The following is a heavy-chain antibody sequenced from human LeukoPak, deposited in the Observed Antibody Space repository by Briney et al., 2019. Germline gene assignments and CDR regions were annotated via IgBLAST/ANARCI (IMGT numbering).Heavy chain of an antibody. CDR3: AREANPGLIAIAAAVTFDY. Sequence: ASVKVSCKASGGTFSSYAISWVRQAPGQGLEWMGGIIPIFGTANYAQKFQDRVTITAHESTSTAYMELSSLRSEHTAVYYCAREANPGLIAIAAAVTFDYWGQGTLVTVSS. J-gene: IGHJ4*02. V-gene: IGHV1-69*13. CDR1: GGTFSSYA. CDR2: IIPIFGTA. D-gene: IGHD6-13*01.